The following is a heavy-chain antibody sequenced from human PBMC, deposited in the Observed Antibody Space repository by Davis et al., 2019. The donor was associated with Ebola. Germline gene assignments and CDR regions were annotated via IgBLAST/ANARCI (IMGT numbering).Heavy chain of an antibody. D-gene: IGHD3-22*01. CDR2: IYSGGST. J-gene: IGHJ4*02. CDR1: GFTVSSNY. CDR3: ARDLTPLVYDSSYGY. Sequence: PGGSLRLSCAASGFTVSSNYMSWVRQAPGKGLEWVSVIYSGGSTYYADSVKGRFTISRDNSKNTLYLQMNSLRAEDTAVYYCARDLTPLVYDSSYGYWGQGTLVTVSS. V-gene: IGHV3-53*01.